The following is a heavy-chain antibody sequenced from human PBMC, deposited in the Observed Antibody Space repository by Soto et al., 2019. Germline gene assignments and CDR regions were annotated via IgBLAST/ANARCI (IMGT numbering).Heavy chain of an antibody. V-gene: IGHV1-3*01. D-gene: IGHD3-22*01. J-gene: IGHJ6*02. CDR1: GYTFTSYA. CDR3: ARARNYYDSSGYNYYYYYGMDV. CDR2: INAGNGNT. Sequence: VASVKVSCKASGYTFTSYAMHWVRQAPGQRLEWMGWINAGNGNTKYSQKFQGRVTITRDTSASTAYMELSSLRSEDTAVYYCARARNYYDSSGYNYYYYYGMDVRGQGTTVTVSS.